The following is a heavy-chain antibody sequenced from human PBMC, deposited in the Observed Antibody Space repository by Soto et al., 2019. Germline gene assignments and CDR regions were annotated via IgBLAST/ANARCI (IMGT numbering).Heavy chain of an antibody. Sequence: QVQLVQSGAEVKKPGASVKVSCKASGYTFTSYDIYWVRQASGQGLEYLGWMNPNSGNTAYVQKFQGRVTMTWDTSITTAYMEPSSQRSEDTVVYFCARGIKYGAYSRWFDPWGQGTLVTVSS. J-gene: IGHJ5*02. CDR3: ARGIKYGAYSRWFDP. V-gene: IGHV1-8*01. CDR1: GYTFTSYD. D-gene: IGHD4-17*01. CDR2: MNPNSGNT.